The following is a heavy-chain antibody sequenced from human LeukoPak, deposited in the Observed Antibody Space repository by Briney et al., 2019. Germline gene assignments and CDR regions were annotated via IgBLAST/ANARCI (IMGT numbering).Heavy chain of an antibody. D-gene: IGHD3-22*01. J-gene: IGHJ4*02. V-gene: IGHV1-69*13. CDR1: GYTFTSYG. CDR3: ARDRGKYYDSSGYYCDY. CDR2: IIPIFGTA. Sequence: ASVKVSCKASGYTFTSYGISWVRQAPGQGLEWMGGIIPIFGTANYAQKFQGRVTITADESTSTAYMELSSLRSEDTAVYYCARDRGKYYDSSGYYCDYWGQGTLVTVSS.